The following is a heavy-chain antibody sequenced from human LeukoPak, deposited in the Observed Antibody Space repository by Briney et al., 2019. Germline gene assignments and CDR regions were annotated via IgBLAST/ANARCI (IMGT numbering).Heavy chain of an antibody. V-gene: IGHV3-23*01. J-gene: IGHJ4*02. CDR2: ISGSGGST. CDR3: AKEPNLSVYLDY. CDR1: GFTFSSYA. Sequence: PGGSLRLSCAASGFTFSSYAMRWVRPAPGKGLEWVSAISGSGGSTYYADSVKGRFTISRDNSKNTLYLQMNSLRAEDTAVYYCAKEPNLSVYLDYWGQGTLVTVSS. D-gene: IGHD2-8*01.